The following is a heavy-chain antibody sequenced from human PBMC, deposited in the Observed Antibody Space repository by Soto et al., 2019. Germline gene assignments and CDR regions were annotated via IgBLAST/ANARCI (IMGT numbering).Heavy chain of an antibody. CDR1: GGSFGNSA. J-gene: IGHJ4*02. Sequence: QVLLVQSGAEVKKPGSSVKISCKASGGSFGNSAINWVRQTPGQGLGWLGGFVPVYRTLNYAQKFQGRVTINADESTGTAYMTLSSLASNDTAVYYCATGVIWIGYFTVDSWGQGTRVTVSS. V-gene: IGHV1-69*01. CDR2: FVPVYRTL. CDR3: ATGVIWIGYFTVDS. D-gene: IGHD3-3*01.